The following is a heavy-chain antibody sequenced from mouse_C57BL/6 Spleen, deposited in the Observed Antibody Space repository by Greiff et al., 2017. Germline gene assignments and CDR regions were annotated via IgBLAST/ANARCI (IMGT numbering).Heavy chain of an antibody. CDR1: GYAFSSSW. CDR2: IYPGDGDT. V-gene: IGHV1-82*01. J-gene: IGHJ3*01. D-gene: IGHD1-1*01. CDR3: ARKEVYYYGSKAY. Sequence: VQLQQSGPELVKPGASVKISCKASGYAFSSSWMNWVKQRPGKGLEWIGRIYPGDGDTNYNGKFKGKATLTADKSSSTAYMQLSSLTSEDSAVYFCARKEVYYYGSKAYWGQGTLVTVSA.